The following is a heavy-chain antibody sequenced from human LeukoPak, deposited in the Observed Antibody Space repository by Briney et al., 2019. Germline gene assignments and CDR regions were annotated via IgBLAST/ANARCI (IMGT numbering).Heavy chain of an antibody. Sequence: SQTLSLTCAISGDSVSSNSAAWNWIRQSPSRGLEWLGRTYYRPKWYNDYAVSVKSRITINPDTSKNQFSLQLSSVTPEDTAVYYCARGVRQWLVLSLDYWGQGTLVTVSS. V-gene: IGHV6-1*01. D-gene: IGHD6-19*01. CDR1: GDSVSSNSAA. J-gene: IGHJ4*02. CDR3: ARGVRQWLVLSLDY. CDR2: TYYRPKWYN.